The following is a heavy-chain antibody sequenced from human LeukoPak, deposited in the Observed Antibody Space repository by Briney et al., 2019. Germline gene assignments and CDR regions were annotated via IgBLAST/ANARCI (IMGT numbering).Heavy chain of an antibody. CDR1: VVTFSEYY. CDR2: LSTSSSFT. D-gene: IGHD5-18*01. V-gene: IGHV3-11*03. J-gene: IGHJ4*02. Sequence: GGSLRLSCVASVVTFSEYYVTWIRQAPGKGLEWLSYLSTSSSFTYYADSVKGRFTISRDNAKNSLYLQMNSLRAEDTAVYYCALGNTTMVNGVVLESLGQGTLVTVSS. CDR3: ALGNTTMVNGVVLES.